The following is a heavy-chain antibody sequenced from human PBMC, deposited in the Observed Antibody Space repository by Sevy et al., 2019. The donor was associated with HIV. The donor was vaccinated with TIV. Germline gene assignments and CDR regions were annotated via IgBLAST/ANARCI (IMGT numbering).Heavy chain of an antibody. V-gene: IGHV3-33*01. J-gene: IGHJ6*02. D-gene: IGHD3-3*01. Sequence: GGSLRLSCAASGLTFSSYGMHWVRQAPGKGLEWVAVIWYDGSNKYYADSVKGRFTISRDNSKNTLYLQMNFLRAEDTAVYYCARDPTIFGIITGGMDVWGQGTTVTVSS. CDR2: IWYDGSNK. CDR1: GLTFSSYG. CDR3: ARDPTIFGIITGGMDV.